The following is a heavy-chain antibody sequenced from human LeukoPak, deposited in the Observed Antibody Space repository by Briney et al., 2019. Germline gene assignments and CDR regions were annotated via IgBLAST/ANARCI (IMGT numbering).Heavy chain of an antibody. V-gene: IGHV4-34*01. J-gene: IGHJ4*02. CDR1: GGSISGYY. Sequence: PSETLSLTCTVSGGSISGYYWSWIRQPPGKGLEWIGEINHSGSTNYNPSLKSRVTISVDTSKNQFSLKLSSVTAADTAVYYCARRVDYWGQGTLVTVSS. CDR3: ARRVDY. CDR2: INHSGST.